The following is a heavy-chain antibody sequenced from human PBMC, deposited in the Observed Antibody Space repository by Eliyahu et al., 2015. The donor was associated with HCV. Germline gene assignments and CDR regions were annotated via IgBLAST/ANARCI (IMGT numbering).Heavy chain of an antibody. Sequence: QVQLQESGPGLVKPSQTLSLTCTVSGGSISSGGYYWXWIRQHPGKGLEWIGYIYYSGSTYYNPSLKSRVTISVDTSKNQFSLKLSSVTAADTAVYYCARGAGCSSTSCYKGRFDPWGQGTLVTVSS. CDR3: ARGAGCSSTSCYKGRFDP. V-gene: IGHV4-31*03. J-gene: IGHJ5*02. CDR2: IYYSGST. D-gene: IGHD2-2*02. CDR1: GGSISSGGYY.